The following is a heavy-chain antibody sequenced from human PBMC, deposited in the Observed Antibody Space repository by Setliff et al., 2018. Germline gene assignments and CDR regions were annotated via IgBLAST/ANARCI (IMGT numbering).Heavy chain of an antibody. D-gene: IGHD1-26*01. J-gene: IGHJ4*02. Sequence: GESLKISCAASGFTFSSYWMHWVRQAPGKGLVWVSRINSDGSNTIYADSVKGRFTISRDNAKNTLYLQMNSLRAEGTAVYYCAREDSGSYYSDYWGQGTLVTVSS. CDR1: GFTFSSYW. V-gene: IGHV3-74*01. CDR3: AREDSGSYYSDY. CDR2: INSDGSNT.